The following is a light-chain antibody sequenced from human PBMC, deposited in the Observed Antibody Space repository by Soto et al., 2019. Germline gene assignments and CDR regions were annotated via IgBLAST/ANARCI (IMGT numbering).Light chain of an antibody. Sequence: QLVLTQSPSASASLGASVKLTCTLSSGHSSYAIAWHQQQPDKGPRYLMKINSDGSHSKGDGIPDRFSGSSSGAERYLIISSLQSEDEADYYCQTWGTGIHGVFGGGTKLTVL. CDR1: SGHSSYA. J-gene: IGLJ3*02. CDR3: QTWGTGIHGV. CDR2: INSDGSH. V-gene: IGLV4-69*01.